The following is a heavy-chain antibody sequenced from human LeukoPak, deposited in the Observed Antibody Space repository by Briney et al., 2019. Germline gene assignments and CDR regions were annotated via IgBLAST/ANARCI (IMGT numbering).Heavy chain of an antibody. CDR1: GFSFSSYG. J-gene: IGHJ4*02. Sequence: GGSLRLSCAASGFSFSSYGMHWVRQAPGKGLEWVAVIWYDGSDKYYADSVKGRFTISRDNSKNTLYLQMNSLRAEDTAVYYCARDRNVDYFDYWGQGTLVTVAS. D-gene: IGHD1-1*01. CDR3: ARDRNVDYFDY. CDR2: IWYDGSDK. V-gene: IGHV3-33*08.